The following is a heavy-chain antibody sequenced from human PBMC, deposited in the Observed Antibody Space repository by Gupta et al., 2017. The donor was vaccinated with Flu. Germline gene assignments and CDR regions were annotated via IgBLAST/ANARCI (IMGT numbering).Heavy chain of an antibody. CDR2: IYYSGRN. Sequence: QVQLQESGPGLVKPSETLSLTCTVSGGSISSYYWSWIRQPPGKGLEWIGYIYYSGRNNHNPALKSRVTIAVETSKNQVSLKLSSVTAEDTAVYYCARGKQWLGPSDFDDWGQGTMVTVSS. V-gene: IGHV4-59*13. CDR1: GGSISSYY. CDR3: ARGKQWLGPSDFDD. D-gene: IGHD6-19*01. J-gene: IGHJ4*02.